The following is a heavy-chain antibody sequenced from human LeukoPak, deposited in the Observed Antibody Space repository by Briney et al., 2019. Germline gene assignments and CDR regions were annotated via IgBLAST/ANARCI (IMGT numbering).Heavy chain of an antibody. J-gene: IGHJ4*02. V-gene: IGHV3-33*01. CDR1: GFTFSSYG. D-gene: IGHD3-10*01. CDR3: ARDPGRLNYGSGREGYYFDY. Sequence: GGSLRLSCAASGFTFSSYGMHWVRQAPGKGLEWVAVIWYDGSNKYYADSVKGRFTISRDNSKNTLYLQMNSLRAEDTAVYYCARDPGRLNYGSGREGYYFDYWGQGTLVTVSS. CDR2: IWYDGSNK.